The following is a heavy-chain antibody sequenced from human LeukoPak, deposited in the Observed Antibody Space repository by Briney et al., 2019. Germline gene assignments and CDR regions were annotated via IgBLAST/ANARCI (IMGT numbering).Heavy chain of an antibody. CDR2: IYYSGST. CDR1: GGSISSSSYY. D-gene: IGHD3-22*01. CDR3: ARVSGITMIVVLQSDAFDI. Sequence: SETLSLTCTVSGGSISSSSYYWGWIRQPPGKGLEWIGSIYYSGSTYYNPSLKSRVTISVDTSKNQFSLKLSSVTAADTAVYYCARVSGITMIVVLQSDAFDIWGQGTMVTVSS. J-gene: IGHJ3*02. V-gene: IGHV4-39*07.